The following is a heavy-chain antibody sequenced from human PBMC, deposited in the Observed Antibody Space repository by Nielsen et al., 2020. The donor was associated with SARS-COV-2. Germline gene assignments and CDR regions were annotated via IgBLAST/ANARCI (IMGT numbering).Heavy chain of an antibody. CDR1: GGSFSGYY. D-gene: IGHD3-3*01. Sequence: SETLSLTCAVYGGSFSGYYWSWIRQPPGKGLEWIGEINHSGSTNYNPSLKSRVTISVDTSKNQFSLKLSSVTAADTAVYYCARGGLRSGFRAFDIWGQGTMVTVSS. V-gene: IGHV4-34*01. CDR3: ARGGLRSGFRAFDI. CDR2: INHSGST. J-gene: IGHJ3*02.